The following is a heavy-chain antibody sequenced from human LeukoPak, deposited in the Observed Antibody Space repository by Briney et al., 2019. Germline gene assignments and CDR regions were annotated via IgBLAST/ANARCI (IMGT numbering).Heavy chain of an antibody. Sequence: GGSLRLSCVGSGFRFGNSAMSWVRQIPGKGLEWVSSISSSSTYIYYADSVKGRFTISRDNAKNSLYLQMNSLRAEDMAVYYCARDPGVAYFAMDVWGQGTTVTVSS. J-gene: IGHJ6*02. CDR3: ARDPGVAYFAMDV. CDR1: GFRFGNSA. V-gene: IGHV3-21*01. CDR2: ISSSSTYI. D-gene: IGHD5-12*01.